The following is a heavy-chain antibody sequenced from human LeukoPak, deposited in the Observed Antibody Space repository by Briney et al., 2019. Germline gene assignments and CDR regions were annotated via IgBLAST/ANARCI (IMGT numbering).Heavy chain of an antibody. V-gene: IGHV3-48*03. Sequence: PGGSLRLSCAASGFTFSSYEMHWVRQAPGKGLEWVSYISSSDSTIYYADSVKGRFTISRDNAKNSLYLQMNSLRAEDTAVYYCARGCSGGSCYESKFDPWGQGTLVTVSS. CDR3: ARGCSGGSCYESKFDP. CDR2: ISSSDSTI. CDR1: GFTFSSYE. D-gene: IGHD2-15*01. J-gene: IGHJ5*02.